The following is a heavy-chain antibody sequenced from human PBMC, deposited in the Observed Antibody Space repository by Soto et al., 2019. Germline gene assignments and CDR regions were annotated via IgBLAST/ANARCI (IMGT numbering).Heavy chain of an antibody. CDR2: ISAYNGNT. J-gene: IGHJ6*02. Sequence: ASVKVSCKAFGYTFTSYGISWVRQAPGQGLEWMGWISAYNGNTNYAQKLQGRVTMTTDTSTSTAYMELRSLRSDDTAVYYCARLYSSSWHYYYYYGMDVWGQGTTVTVSS. CDR3: ARLYSSSWHYYYYYGMDV. CDR1: GYTFTSYG. V-gene: IGHV1-18*01. D-gene: IGHD6-13*01.